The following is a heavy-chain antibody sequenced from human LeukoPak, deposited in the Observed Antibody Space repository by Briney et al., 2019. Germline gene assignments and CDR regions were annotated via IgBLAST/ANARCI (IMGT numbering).Heavy chain of an antibody. CDR3: ARDRIWNDAGHDPFDI. D-gene: IGHD1-1*01. CDR2: IYTSANT. V-gene: IGHV4-4*07. J-gene: IGHJ3*02. CDR1: GGSISSYY. Sequence: SETLSLTCTVSGGSISSYYWGWIRQPAGKGLEWIGRIYTSANTNYSPSFKSRATISIDRSKNQFSLNLPSVTAADTAVYYCARDRIWNDAGHDPFDIWGQGTMVTVSS.